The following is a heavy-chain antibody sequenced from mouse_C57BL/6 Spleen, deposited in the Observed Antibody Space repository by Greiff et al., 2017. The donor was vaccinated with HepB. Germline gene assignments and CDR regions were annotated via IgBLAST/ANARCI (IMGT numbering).Heavy chain of an antibody. Sequence: VQVVESGAELVRPGASVKLSCKASGYTFTDYYINWVKQRPGQGLEWIARIYPGSGNTYYNEKFKGKATLTAEKSSSTAYMQLSSLTSEDSAVYFCARSYYGSSDWYFDVWGTGTTVTVSS. V-gene: IGHV1-76*01. CDR2: IYPGSGNT. CDR3: ARSYYGSSDWYFDV. J-gene: IGHJ1*03. D-gene: IGHD1-1*01. CDR1: GYTFTDYY.